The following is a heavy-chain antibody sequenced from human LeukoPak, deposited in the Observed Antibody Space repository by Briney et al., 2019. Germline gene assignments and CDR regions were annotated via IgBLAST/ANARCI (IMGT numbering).Heavy chain of an antibody. J-gene: IGHJ4*02. CDR2: ISFDGSNT. Sequence: PGRSLRLSCAASGFTFSTYTMHWVRQAPGKGLEWVAFISFDGSNTYYADSVKGRFTISRDNSKNTLYLQMNSLRAEDTAVYYCARVTSRLTYTFFDYWGQGTLVTVSS. V-gene: IGHV3-30-3*01. CDR1: GFTFSTYT. D-gene: IGHD2-2*02. CDR3: ARVTSRLTYTFFDY.